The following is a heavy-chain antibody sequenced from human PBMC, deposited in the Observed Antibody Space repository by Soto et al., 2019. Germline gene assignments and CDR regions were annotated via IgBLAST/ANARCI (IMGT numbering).Heavy chain of an antibody. CDR2: ISVYNGNT. V-gene: IGHV1-18*01. CDR3: ARKVLHWFDP. Sequence: ASVKVSCKASGYTFTSYGISWVRQAPGQGLEWMGWISVYNGNTNYAQQLQGRVTMTTDTSTSTAYMELRSLRSDDTAVEDCARKVLHWFDPWGQGTRVTVPS. J-gene: IGHJ5*02. CDR1: GYTFTSYG.